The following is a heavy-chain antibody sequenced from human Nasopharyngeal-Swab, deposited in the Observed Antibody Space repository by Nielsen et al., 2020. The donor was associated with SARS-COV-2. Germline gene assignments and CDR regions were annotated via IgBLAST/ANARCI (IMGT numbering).Heavy chain of an antibody. CDR2: ISYGGST. CDR1: GDSINSHF. D-gene: IGHD1-1*01. V-gene: IGHV4-59*11. CDR3: ARTTTTTPFDS. Sequence: SETLSLTCTVSGDSINSHFWSWIRQPPGKGLDWIGYISYGGSTNYNPSLRSRVTISVDTSKDQFSLKLNSVTAADTAMYFCARTTTTTPFDSWGQGTLVAVSS. J-gene: IGHJ4*02.